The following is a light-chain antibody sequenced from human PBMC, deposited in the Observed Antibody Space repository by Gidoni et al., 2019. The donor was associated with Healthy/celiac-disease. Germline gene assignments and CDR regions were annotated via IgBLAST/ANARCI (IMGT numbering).Light chain of an antibody. J-gene: IGKJ2*01. V-gene: IGKV3-15*01. Sequence: EIVMTQSPATLSVSPGERATLSFRASQSVSSNLAWYQQKPGQAPRLLIYGASTRATGIPARFSGSGSGTEFTLTISSLQSEDFGVYYCQQYNNWLVTFGQGTKLEIK. CDR3: QQYNNWLVT. CDR2: GAS. CDR1: QSVSSN.